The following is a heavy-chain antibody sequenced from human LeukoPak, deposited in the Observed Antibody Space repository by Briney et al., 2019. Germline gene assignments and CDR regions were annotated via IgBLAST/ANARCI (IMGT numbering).Heavy chain of an antibody. Sequence: GGSLRLSYAVAGFRFSVNSMNWVSQAEGRGLEWVSSIPTDKSHTWYADSVKGRFTISRDNAKNSIYLEMNSLRAEDTAIYYCAKGGTYCDGDCYGTKSWGQGILLTVSS. CDR2: IPTDKSHT. D-gene: IGHD2-21*02. CDR3: AKGGTYCDGDCYGTKS. V-gene: IGHV3-21*06. CDR1: GFRFSVNS. J-gene: IGHJ5*02.